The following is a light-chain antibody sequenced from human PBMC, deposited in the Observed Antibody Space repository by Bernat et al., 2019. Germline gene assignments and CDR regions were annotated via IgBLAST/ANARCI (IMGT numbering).Light chain of an antibody. J-gene: IGLJ2*01. V-gene: IGLV2-14*03. Sequence: QSALTQPASVSGSPGQSITISCTGTSSDVGGYNYVSWYQQHPGKAPKLMIYDVSNRPSGVSNRFSGSKSGNTASLTISGLQAEDEAEYCCSSYTSSSTLEVFGGGTELTVL. CDR2: DVS. CDR1: SSDVGGYNY. CDR3: SSYTSSSTLEV.